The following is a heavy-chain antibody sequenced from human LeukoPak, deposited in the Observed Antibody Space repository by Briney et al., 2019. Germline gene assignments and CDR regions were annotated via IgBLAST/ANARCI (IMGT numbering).Heavy chain of an antibody. V-gene: IGHV4-34*01. CDR2: INHSGST. CDR1: GGSFSGYY. CDR3: ARHGFAYYYGLNYFDY. Sequence: SETLSLTCAVYGGSFSGYYWSWIRQPPGKGLEWIGEINHSGSTNYNPSLESRVTISVDTSKNQFSLKLSSVTAADTAVYHCARHGFAYYYGLNYFDYWGQGTLVTVSS. D-gene: IGHD3-10*01. J-gene: IGHJ4*02.